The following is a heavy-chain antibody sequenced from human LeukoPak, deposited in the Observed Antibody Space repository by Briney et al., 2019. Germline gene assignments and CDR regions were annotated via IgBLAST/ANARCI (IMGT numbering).Heavy chain of an antibody. CDR3: ARSLVVGATYPYH. Sequence: QPSETLSLTCAVSGGSISTSNSYWGWIRRPPGKGLEWVSYISSSSSTIYYADSVKGRFTISRDNAKNSLYLQLNSLRAEDTAVYYCARSLVVGATYPYHWGQGTLVTVSS. J-gene: IGHJ5*02. CDR2: ISSSSSTI. CDR1: GGSISTSN. V-gene: IGHV3-48*01. D-gene: IGHD1-26*01.